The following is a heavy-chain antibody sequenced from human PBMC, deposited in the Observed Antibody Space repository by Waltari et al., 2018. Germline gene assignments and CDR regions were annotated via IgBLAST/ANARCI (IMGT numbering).Heavy chain of an antibody. Sequence: EAQLVESGGGLIQTGRSLGRSCADSGFTFDNYAMHWVREVPGKGLELVASISWNSQSIGYADSVKGRFTISRDNAKKSLYLQMNSVRVEDTALYYCTNLDDFLDVWGQGTTVTVSS. CDR1: GFTFDNYA. CDR2: ISWNSQSI. CDR3: TNLDDFLDV. D-gene: IGHD1-1*01. V-gene: IGHV3-9*01. J-gene: IGHJ6*02.